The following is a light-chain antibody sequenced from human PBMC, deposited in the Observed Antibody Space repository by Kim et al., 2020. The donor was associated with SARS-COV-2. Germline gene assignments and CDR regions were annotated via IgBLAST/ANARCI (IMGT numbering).Light chain of an antibody. CDR2: KDS. CDR3: YSAADDNWV. V-gene: IGLV3-27*01. J-gene: IGLJ3*02. CDR1: ILAKRY. Sequence: SYELTQPSSVSVSPGQTARITCSGDILAKRYIRWFQQKPGQAPLLVIYKDSERPSAIPERFSGSSSGTTVTLTISGAQVEDEADYYCYSAADDNWVFGGG.